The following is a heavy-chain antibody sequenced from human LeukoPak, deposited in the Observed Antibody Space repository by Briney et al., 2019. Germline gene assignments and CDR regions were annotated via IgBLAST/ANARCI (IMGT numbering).Heavy chain of an antibody. Sequence: GGSLRLSCAASGFIFSSYDMHWVRQVTGKGLEWVSGIGTAGDTYHLDSVKGRFTISRENAKNSLYLQMNSLRAGDTAVYYCTRGRVLRGGEFDLWGRGTLVTVSS. CDR3: TRGRVLRGGEFDL. CDR1: GFIFSSYD. J-gene: IGHJ2*01. CDR2: IGTAGDT. D-gene: IGHD3-10*01. V-gene: IGHV3-13*01.